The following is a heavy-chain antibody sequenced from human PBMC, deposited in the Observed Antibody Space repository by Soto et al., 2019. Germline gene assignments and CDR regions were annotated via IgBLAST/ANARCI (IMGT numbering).Heavy chain of an antibody. CDR2: IIPIFGTA. CDR3: ARPGSGSYSQRAYGMDV. V-gene: IGHV1-69*13. D-gene: IGHD1-26*01. J-gene: IGHJ6*02. CDR1: GGTFSSYA. Sequence: ASVKVSCKASGGTFSSYAISWVRQAPGQGLEWMGGIIPIFGTANYAQKFQGRVTITADESTSTAYMELGSLGSEDTAVYYCARPGSGSYSQRAYGMDVWGQGTTVTVSS.